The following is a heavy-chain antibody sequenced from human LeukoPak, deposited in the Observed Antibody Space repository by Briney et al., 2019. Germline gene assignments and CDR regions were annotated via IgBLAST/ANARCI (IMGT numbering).Heavy chain of an antibody. CDR1: GFTVSNNY. CDR2: INHSGST. D-gene: IGHD3-22*01. Sequence: GSLRLSCAASGFTVSNNYMSWVRQAPGKGLEWIGEINHSGSTNYNPSLKSRVTISVDTSKNQFSLKLSSVTAADTAVYYCARGRWMIVVRPAGYFNLWGRGTLVTVSS. CDR3: ARGRWMIVVRPAGYFNL. V-gene: IGHV4-34*01. J-gene: IGHJ2*01.